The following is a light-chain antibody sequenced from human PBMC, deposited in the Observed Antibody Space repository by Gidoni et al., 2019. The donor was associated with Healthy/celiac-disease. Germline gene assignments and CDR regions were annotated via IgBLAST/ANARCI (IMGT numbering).Light chain of an antibody. V-gene: IGKV3-20*01. CDR2: CAS. J-gene: IGKJ3*01. Sequence: IVFTQSPGTLSLSPGERATLSCRASQSISSGYIAWYKQKPGQAPRRLSYCASSRATGIPDKFSGSGSGTDFTLTISRLEPEDFAVYNCQKYGRAIVTFGPGTKVDIK. CDR1: QSISSGY. CDR3: QKYGRAIVT.